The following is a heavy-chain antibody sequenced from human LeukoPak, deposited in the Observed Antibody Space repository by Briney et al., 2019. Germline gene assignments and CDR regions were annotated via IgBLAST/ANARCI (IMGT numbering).Heavy chain of an antibody. J-gene: IGHJ4*02. CDR3: ARAYSSGWYGY. D-gene: IGHD6-19*01. CDR1: GGSFSGYY. V-gene: IGHV4-34*01. Sequence: SETQSLTCAVYGGSFSGYYWSWIRQPPGKGLEWIGEINHSGSTNYNPSLKSRVTISVDTSKNQFSLKLSSVSAADTAVYYCARAYSSGWYGYWGQGTLVTVSS. CDR2: INHSGST.